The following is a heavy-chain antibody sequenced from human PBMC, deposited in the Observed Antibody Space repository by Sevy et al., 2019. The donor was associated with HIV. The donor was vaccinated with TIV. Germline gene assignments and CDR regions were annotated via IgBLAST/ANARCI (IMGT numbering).Heavy chain of an antibody. CDR3: ARACCSSDRVGVLGAFDF. Sequence: SQTLSLTCVISGDSVSSNIAAWNWIRQAPSRGLEWLGRTHYRSKWYNDYAVSVKGRISINPDTSKNQFSLQLNSVTPEDTAVYYCARACCSSDRVGVLGAFDFWGQGTMVTVSS. CDR1: GDSVSSNIAA. V-gene: IGHV6-1*01. D-gene: IGHD2-2*01. J-gene: IGHJ3*01. CDR2: THYRSKWYN.